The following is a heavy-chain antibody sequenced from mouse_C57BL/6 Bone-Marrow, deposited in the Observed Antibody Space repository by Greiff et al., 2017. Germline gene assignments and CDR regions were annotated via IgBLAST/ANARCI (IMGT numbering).Heavy chain of an antibody. D-gene: IGHD1-1*01. J-gene: IGHJ3*01. Sequence: QVQLQQSGAELVRPGASVKMSCKASGYTFTSYNMHWVKQTPRQGLEWIGAIYPGNGDTSYNQKFKGKAPLTVDKSSSPAYMQLSSLTSEDSAVCFCARTLTYYGSSRGDLAYWGQGTLVTVSA. V-gene: IGHV1-12*01. CDR1: GYTFTSYN. CDR2: IYPGNGDT. CDR3: ARTLTYYGSSRGDLAY.